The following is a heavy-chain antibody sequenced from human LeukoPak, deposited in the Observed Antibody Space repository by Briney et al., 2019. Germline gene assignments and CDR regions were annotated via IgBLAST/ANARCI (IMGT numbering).Heavy chain of an antibody. D-gene: IGHD3-10*01. CDR1: GFTLRNYV. CDR2: TSSDSNVR. Sequence: GGSLRLSCAASGFTLRNYVIHWVRRAPGKGLEWVAVTSSDSNVRLYADSVKGRFTISRDNSRSTLYLQMNSLRPEDTAIYYCAREGYYGSGSPPSLYFDYWGQGTLVTVSS. V-gene: IGHV3-30-3*01. CDR3: AREGYYGSGSPPSLYFDY. J-gene: IGHJ4*02.